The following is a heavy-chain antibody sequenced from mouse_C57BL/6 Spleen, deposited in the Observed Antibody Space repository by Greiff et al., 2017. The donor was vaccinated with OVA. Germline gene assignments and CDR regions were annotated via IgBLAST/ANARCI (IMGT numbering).Heavy chain of an antibody. CDR3: VRDRAWEYEDYAMDY. D-gene: IGHD2-14*01. CDR2: IRSKSSNYAT. CDR1: GFTFNTYA. V-gene: IGHV10-3*01. Sequence: EVKLVESGGGLVQPKGSLKLSCAASGFTFNTYAMHWVRQAPGKGLEWVACIRSKSSNYATYYADSVKDRFTISRDDSQSKLYLQMNNLKTEDTAMYYGVRDRAWEYEDYAMDYWGQGTSVTVSS. J-gene: IGHJ4*01.